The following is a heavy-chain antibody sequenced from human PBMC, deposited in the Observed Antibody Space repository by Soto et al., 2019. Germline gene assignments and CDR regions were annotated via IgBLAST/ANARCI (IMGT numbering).Heavy chain of an antibody. CDR3: ARGSRTHYYGSGSYRLDY. J-gene: IGHJ4*02. CDR1: GGSFSGYY. Sequence: QVQLQQWGAGLLKPSETLSLTCAVYGGSFSGYYWSWIRQPPGKGLEWIGEINHSGSTNYNPSLKSRVTISVDTSKNQFSLKLSSVTAADTAVYYCARGSRTHYYGSGSYRLDYWGQGTLVTVSS. D-gene: IGHD3-10*01. CDR2: INHSGST. V-gene: IGHV4-34*01.